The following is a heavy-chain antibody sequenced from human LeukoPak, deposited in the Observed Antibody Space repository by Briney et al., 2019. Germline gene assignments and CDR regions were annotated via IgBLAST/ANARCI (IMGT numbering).Heavy chain of an antibody. CDR2: INHSGST. CDR3: ARGRPWYSSSWCGPYYYYYYGMDV. V-gene: IGHV4-34*01. D-gene: IGHD6-13*01. J-gene: IGHJ6*02. CDR1: GGSFSGYY. Sequence: PSETLSLTCAVYGGSFSGYYWSWIRQPPGKGLEWIGEINHSGSTNYNPSLKSRVTISVDTSKNQFSLKLSSVTAADTAVYYCARGRPWYSSSWCGPYYYYYYGMDVWGQGTTVTVSS.